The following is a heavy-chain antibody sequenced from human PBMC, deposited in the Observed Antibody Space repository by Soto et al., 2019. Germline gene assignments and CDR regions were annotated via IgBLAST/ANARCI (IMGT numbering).Heavy chain of an antibody. CDR2: IYYSGST. D-gene: IGHD5-18*01. CDR3: ARRRSSYHFDY. Sequence: PSETLSLTCTVSGGSIGSSSYYWGWIRQPPGKGLEWIGSIYYSGSTYYNPSLKSRVTISVDTSKNQFSLKLSSVTAADTAVYYCARRRSSYHFDYWGQGTLVTVSS. V-gene: IGHV4-39*01. CDR1: GGSIGSSSYY. J-gene: IGHJ4*02.